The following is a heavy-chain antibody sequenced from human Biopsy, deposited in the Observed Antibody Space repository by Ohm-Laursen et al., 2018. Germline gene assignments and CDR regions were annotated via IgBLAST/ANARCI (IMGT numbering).Heavy chain of an antibody. CDR1: GFSFSDYH. D-gene: IGHD4-23*01. CDR2: ISGGRTI. J-gene: IGHJ6*02. CDR3: ARDTRWSPYSMDV. V-gene: IGHV3-11*01. Sequence: SLRLSCSATGFSFSDYHLRWIRQAPGRGLEWVSYISGGRTIYYGDSMKGRVTISRDNAKNSLYLQMHSLRAEDTAVYYCARDTRWSPYSMDVWGQGPRSPSP.